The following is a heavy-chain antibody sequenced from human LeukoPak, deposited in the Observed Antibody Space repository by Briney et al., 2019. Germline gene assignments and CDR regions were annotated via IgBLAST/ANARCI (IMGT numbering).Heavy chain of an antibody. J-gene: IGHJ4*02. CDR2: ISSSSRTI. CDR1: GFTFSSYS. Sequence: PGGSLRLSCAASGFTFSSYSMNGVRQAPGKGLEWVSYISSSSRTIYYADSVKGRLTISRDNAKNSLYLQMTSLRAEDTAVYYCARDPSIGVVVIATIGTFDYWGQGTLVTVSS. D-gene: IGHD2-21*01. V-gene: IGHV3-48*01. CDR3: ARDPSIGVVVIATIGTFDY.